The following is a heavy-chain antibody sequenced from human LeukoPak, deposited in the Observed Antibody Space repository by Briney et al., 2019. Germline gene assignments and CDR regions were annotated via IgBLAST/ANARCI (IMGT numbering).Heavy chain of an antibody. CDR3: ASDMYSSSSYYYYYYMDV. J-gene: IGHJ6*03. CDR1: GYTFTGYY. Sequence: GASVKVSCKASGYTFTGYYMHWVRQAPGQGLEWMGWINPNSGGTNYAQKFQGRVTMTRDTSISTAYMDLSRLRSDDTAVYYCASDMYSSSSYYYYYYMDVWGKGTTVTVSS. V-gene: IGHV1-2*02. D-gene: IGHD6-6*01. CDR2: INPNSGGT.